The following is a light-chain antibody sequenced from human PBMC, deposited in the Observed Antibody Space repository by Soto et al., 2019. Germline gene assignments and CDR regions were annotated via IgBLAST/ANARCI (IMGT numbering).Light chain of an antibody. J-gene: IGKJ2*01. CDR2: GAS. Sequence: EIVMTQSPATPSVSPGERATLSCRASQSVSSNLAWYQQKPGQALRLLIYGASTRATGIPARFSGSGSGTEFTLTISSLQSEDFAVYYCQQYNNWPPYTFGQGTKLEIK. CDR3: QQYNNWPPYT. V-gene: IGKV3-15*01. CDR1: QSVSSN.